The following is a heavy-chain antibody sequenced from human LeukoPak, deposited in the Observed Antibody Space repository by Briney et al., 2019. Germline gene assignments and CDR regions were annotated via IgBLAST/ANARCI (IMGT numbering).Heavy chain of an antibody. CDR1: GFTFSSYE. CDR2: ISSSGSTI. J-gene: IGHJ4*02. Sequence: PGGSLRLSCAASGFTFSSYEMNWVRQAPGKGLEWVSYISSSGSTIYYADSVKGRFTISRDNAKNSLYLQMNSLRAEDTAVYYCARVGSYSGSYYVDYWGQGTLVTVSS. V-gene: IGHV3-48*03. D-gene: IGHD1-26*01. CDR3: ARVGSYSGSYYVDY.